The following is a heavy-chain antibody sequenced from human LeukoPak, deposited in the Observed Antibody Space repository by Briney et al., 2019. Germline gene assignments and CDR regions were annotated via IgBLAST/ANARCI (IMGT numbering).Heavy chain of an antibody. CDR1: GFTFSIYA. CDR3: AKVAARRDYEAYFEY. J-gene: IGHJ4*02. D-gene: IGHD5-24*01. V-gene: IGHV3-23*01. Sequence: GGSLRLSCAASGFTFSIYAMSWVRQAPGKGLEWVAAISSSGGTTYYADSMRGRFSISRDNSKSMLYLEMSSLRADDTAVYYCAKVAARRDYEAYFEYWGQGTQVTVSS. CDR2: ISSSGGTT.